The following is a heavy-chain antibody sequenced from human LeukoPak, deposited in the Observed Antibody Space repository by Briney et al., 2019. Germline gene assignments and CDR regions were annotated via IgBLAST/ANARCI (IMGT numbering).Heavy chain of an antibody. V-gene: IGHV3-74*01. Sequence: GGSLRLSCVASGCTFKDYWMHWVRQAPWRGPMWVSRVNSDGTTRNYADSVKGRFTISRDNAKSTVYLQMDSLRAEDTAVYYCARDLRSADYWGQGILVTVSS. CDR2: VNSDGTTR. CDR3: ARDLRSADY. J-gene: IGHJ4*02. CDR1: GCTFKDYW.